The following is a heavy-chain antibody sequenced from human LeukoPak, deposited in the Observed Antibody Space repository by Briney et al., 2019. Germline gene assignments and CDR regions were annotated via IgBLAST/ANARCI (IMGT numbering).Heavy chain of an antibody. V-gene: IGHV4-59*01. D-gene: IGHD6-13*01. CDR2: IYYSGRT. CDR1: GDSISSYY. CDR3: TRQQQQRYYYGMDV. J-gene: IGHJ6*02. Sequence: SETLSLTCTVSGDSISSYYWSWIRQPPGKGLEWIGYIYYSGRTNYNPSLKSRVTVSLDTSNNQFSLKLSSVTAADTAVYYSTRQQQQRYYYGMDVWGQGTTVTVSS.